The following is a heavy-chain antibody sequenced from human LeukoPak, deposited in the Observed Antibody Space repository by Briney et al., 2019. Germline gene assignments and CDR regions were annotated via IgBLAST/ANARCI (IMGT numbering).Heavy chain of an antibody. CDR1: GFTVSSNY. V-gene: IGHV3-53*01. Sequence: GESLRLSCAASGFTVSSNYMSWVRQAPGKGLEWVSVIYSGGSTYYADSVKGRFTISRDNSKNTLYLQMNSLRAEDTAVYYCARVAAAAGTNLGWFDPWGQGTLVTVSS. D-gene: IGHD6-13*01. CDR3: ARVAAAAGTNLGWFDP. J-gene: IGHJ5*02. CDR2: IYSGGST.